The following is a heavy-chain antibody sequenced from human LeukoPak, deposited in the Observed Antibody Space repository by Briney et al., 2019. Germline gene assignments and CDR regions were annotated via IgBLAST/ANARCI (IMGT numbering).Heavy chain of an antibody. CDR1: GFTFDDYG. Sequence: GGSLRLSCAASGFTFDDYGMSWVRQAPGKGLEWVSVINWNGGSTGYADSVKGRFTISRDNAKNTLYLQMNSLRAEDTAVYYCARYHRIVVVPAVIDFGYWGQGTLVTVSS. CDR3: ARYHRIVVVPAVIDFGY. D-gene: IGHD2-2*02. CDR2: INWNGGST. V-gene: IGHV3-20*04. J-gene: IGHJ4*02.